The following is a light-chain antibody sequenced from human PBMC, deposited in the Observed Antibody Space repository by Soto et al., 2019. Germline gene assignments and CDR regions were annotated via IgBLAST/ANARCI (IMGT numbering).Light chain of an antibody. CDR1: TRDIAGYNY. J-gene: IGLJ1*01. CDR3: SSYTSGSTLYV. V-gene: IGLV2-14*01. Sequence: QSVLTQPASVSGSLGQSITISCTGTTRDIAGYNYISWYQQLPGKAPKLIIFEVSNRPSGVSNRFSGSKSGNTASLTISGLQAEDEADYYCSSYTSGSTLYVFGPGTKLTVL. CDR2: EVS.